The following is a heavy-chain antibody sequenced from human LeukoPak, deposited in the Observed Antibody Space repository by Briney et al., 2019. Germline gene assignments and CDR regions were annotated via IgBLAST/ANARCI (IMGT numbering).Heavy chain of an antibody. V-gene: IGHV4-59*12. Sequence: SETLSLTCTVSGGSISSYYWSWIRQPPGKGLEWIGYIYYSGSTNYNPSLKSRVTISVDTSKNQFSLKLSSVTAADTAVYYCAREMFSYGYDYWGQGTLATVSS. CDR3: AREMFSYGYDY. CDR1: GGSISSYY. CDR2: IYYSGST. J-gene: IGHJ4*02. D-gene: IGHD5-18*01.